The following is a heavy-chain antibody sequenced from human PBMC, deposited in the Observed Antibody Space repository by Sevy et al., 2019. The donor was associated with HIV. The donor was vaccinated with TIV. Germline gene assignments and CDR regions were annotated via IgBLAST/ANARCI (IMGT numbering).Heavy chain of an antibody. CDR3: ARVSGWHLRYGMDV. CDR1: GFNFASYD. D-gene: IGHD6-19*01. J-gene: IGHJ6*02. V-gene: IGHV1-8*02. CDR2: MNTNTGNT. Sequence: ASVKVSCKASGFNFASYDIYWVRQATGQGLEWMGWMNTNTGNTGFAQKFQVRVTMTRNTSTTTAYMELSNLRSEDTAVYYCARVSGWHLRYGMDVWGQGTTVTVSS.